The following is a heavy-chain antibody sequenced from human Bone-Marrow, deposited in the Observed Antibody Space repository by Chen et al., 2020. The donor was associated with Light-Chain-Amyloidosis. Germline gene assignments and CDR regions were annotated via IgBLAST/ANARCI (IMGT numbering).Heavy chain of an antibody. CDR1: GFTFSRYW. V-gene: IGHV3-74*02. D-gene: IGHD3-22*01. CDR3: AGMDRSGYYHFQY. CDR2: VNNEGGST. Sequence: EVQLVESGGGLVHPGGSLRLSCAASGFTFSRYWMHWVRQAPGKGLEWVSRVNNEGGSTTYGDPVRGRFTISRDNARNTVYLQMNSLRAEDTAVYYCAGMDRSGYYHFQYWGQGTLVTVSS. J-gene: IGHJ4*02.